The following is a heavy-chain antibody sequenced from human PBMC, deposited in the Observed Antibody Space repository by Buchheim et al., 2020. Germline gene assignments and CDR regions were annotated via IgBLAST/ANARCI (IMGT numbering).Heavy chain of an antibody. Sequence: QVQLVESGGGVVQPGRSLRLSCAASGFTFSSYGMHWVRQAPGKGLEWVAVIWYDGSNKYYADSVKGRFTISRDNSKKTLYLQMNSLRAEDTAVYYCARQEYSSFYYYYGMDVWGQGTT. D-gene: IGHD6-6*01. J-gene: IGHJ6*02. V-gene: IGHV3-33*01. CDR1: GFTFSSYG. CDR3: ARQEYSSFYYYYGMDV. CDR2: IWYDGSNK.